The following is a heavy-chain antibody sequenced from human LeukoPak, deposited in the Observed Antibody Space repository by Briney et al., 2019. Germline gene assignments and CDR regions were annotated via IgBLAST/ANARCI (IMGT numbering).Heavy chain of an antibody. CDR2: ISSSSSNI. CDR3: CFGGGTTGLSDF. V-gene: IGHV3-48*04. D-gene: IGHD1-1*01. J-gene: IGHJ4*02. Sequence: GGSLRLSCGASGFTFSSYNMKWVRQAPGKGLEWVSYISSSSSNIYYADSVKGRFTISRDNAKNSLYLQMNSLRSEDTAVYYCCFGGGTTGLSDFWGQGTLVTVSS. CDR1: GFTFSSYN.